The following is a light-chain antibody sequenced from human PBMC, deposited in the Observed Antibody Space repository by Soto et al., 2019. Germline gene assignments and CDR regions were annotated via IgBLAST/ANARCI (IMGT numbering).Light chain of an antibody. CDR1: SSDVGGYNY. V-gene: IGLV2-8*01. CDR2: EVS. Sequence: QSVLTQPPSASGSPGQSVTISCIGTSSDVGGYNYVSWYQQHPGKAPKLVIYEVSKRPSGVPDRFSGSKSGNTASLTVSGLQAEDEADYYCSSYAGSNNLVFGGGTKLTVL. CDR3: SSYAGSNNLV. J-gene: IGLJ2*01.